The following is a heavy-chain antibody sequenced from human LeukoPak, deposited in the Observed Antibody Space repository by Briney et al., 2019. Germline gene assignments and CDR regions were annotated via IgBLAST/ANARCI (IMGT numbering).Heavy chain of an antibody. CDR1: GDSVSSNSAA. D-gene: IGHD3-10*01. Sequence: PSQTLSLTCAISGDSVSSNSAAWNWFRQSPSRGLEWLGRTYYRSKWYNDYPVSVKSRITINPDTSKNQFSLQLNSVTPEDTAVYYCARGDYGSGNSFNYFDHWGQGTLVTVSS. J-gene: IGHJ4*02. CDR3: ARGDYGSGNSFNYFDH. V-gene: IGHV6-1*01. CDR2: TYYRSKWYN.